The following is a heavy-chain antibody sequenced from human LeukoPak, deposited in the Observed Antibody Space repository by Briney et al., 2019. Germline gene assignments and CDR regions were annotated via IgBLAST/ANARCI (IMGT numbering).Heavy chain of an antibody. J-gene: IGHJ4*02. Sequence: GSLRLSCAASGFTFSSYWMSWVRQAPGKGLEWVANIKQDGSEKYYVDSVKGRFTISRDNAKNSLYLQMNSLRAEDTAVYYCARPRGVYSSSWYYYWGQGTLVTVSS. CDR1: GFTFSSYW. CDR2: IKQDGSEK. CDR3: ARPRGVYSSSWYYY. V-gene: IGHV3-7*01. D-gene: IGHD6-13*01.